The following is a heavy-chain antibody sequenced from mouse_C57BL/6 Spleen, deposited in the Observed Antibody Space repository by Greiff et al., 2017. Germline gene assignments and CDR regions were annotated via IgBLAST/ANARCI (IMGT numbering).Heavy chain of an antibody. V-gene: IGHV1-69*01. D-gene: IGHD3-2*02. CDR1: GYTFTSYW. Sequence: QVQLQQPGAELVMPGASVTLSCKASGYTFTSYWMHWVKQRPGPGLEWIGEIDPSDSYTNYNQKFKGKSTLTVDKSSSTAYMQLSSLTSEDSAVYYCARPDSSGSPVAYWGQGTLVTVSA. CDR2: IDPSDSYT. J-gene: IGHJ3*01. CDR3: ARPDSSGSPVAY.